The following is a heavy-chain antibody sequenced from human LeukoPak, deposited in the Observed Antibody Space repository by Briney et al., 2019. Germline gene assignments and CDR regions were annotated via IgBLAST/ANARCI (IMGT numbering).Heavy chain of an antibody. CDR2: IWYDGSNK. CDR1: GFTFSSYG. D-gene: IGHD2-21*02. J-gene: IGHJ4*02. CDR3: ARDGVAYCGGDCYPHDY. V-gene: IGHV3-33*01. Sequence: PGRSLRLSCAASGFTFSSYGMHWVRQAPGKGLEWVAVIWYDGSNKYYADSVKGRFTISRDNSKNTLYLQMNSLRAEGTAVYYCARDGVAYCGGDCYPHDYWGQGTLVTVSS.